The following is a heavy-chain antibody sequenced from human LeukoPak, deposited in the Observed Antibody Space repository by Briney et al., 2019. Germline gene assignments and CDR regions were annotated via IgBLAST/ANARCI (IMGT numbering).Heavy chain of an antibody. D-gene: IGHD3-16*02. CDR3: ARVDTSLGELSLGY. CDR2: IIPIFGTA. Sequence: SVKVSCEASGGTFSSYAISWVRQAPGQGLEWMGGIIPIFGTANYAQKFQGRVMTTTDESTSTAYMELSSLRSEDTAVYYCARVDTSLGELSLGYWGQGTLVTVSS. V-gene: IGHV1-69*05. J-gene: IGHJ4*02. CDR1: GGTFSSYA.